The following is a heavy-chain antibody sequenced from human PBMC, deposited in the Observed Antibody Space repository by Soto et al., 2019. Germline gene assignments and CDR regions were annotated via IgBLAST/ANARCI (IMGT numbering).Heavy chain of an antibody. J-gene: IGHJ4*02. CDR2: IYHSGST. CDR1: GGSISSGGYS. CDR3: ARVVTIFGVVINYGPFDY. Sequence: SETLSLTCAVSGGSISSGGYSWSWIRQPPGKGLEWIGYIYHSGSTYYNPSLKSRVTISVDRSKNQFSLKPSSVTAADTAVYYCARVVTIFGVVINYGPFDYWGQGTLVTVSS. D-gene: IGHD3-3*01. V-gene: IGHV4-30-2*01.